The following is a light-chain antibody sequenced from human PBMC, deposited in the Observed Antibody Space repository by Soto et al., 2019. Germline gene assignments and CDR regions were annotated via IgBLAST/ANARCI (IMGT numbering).Light chain of an antibody. CDR1: QSVSSSY. CDR3: QQYNNWPSYT. CDR2: GAS. J-gene: IGKJ2*01. Sequence: EIVLTQSPGTLSLSPGERATLSCRASQSVSSSYLAWYQQKPGQAPRLLIYGASSRATGIPGRFSGSGSGTDFTLTISRLEPEDFAVYYCQQYNNWPSYTFGQGTKLEIK. V-gene: IGKV3-20*01.